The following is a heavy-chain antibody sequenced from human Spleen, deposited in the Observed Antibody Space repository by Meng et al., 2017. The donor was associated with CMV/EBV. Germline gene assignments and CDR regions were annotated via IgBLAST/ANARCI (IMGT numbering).Heavy chain of an antibody. CDR2: ITRDGGTT. CDR1: GFTFDDYT. Sequence: SGFTFDDYTMHWVREAPGKGLEWVSLITRDGGTTYYADSVKGRFTISRDNSKNSLYLQMNSLRTEDTALYSCAKDTSGGWPYWSYFDYWGPGTLVTVSS. V-gene: IGHV3-43*01. D-gene: IGHD1-26*01. J-gene: IGHJ4*02. CDR3: AKDTSGGWPYWSYFDY.